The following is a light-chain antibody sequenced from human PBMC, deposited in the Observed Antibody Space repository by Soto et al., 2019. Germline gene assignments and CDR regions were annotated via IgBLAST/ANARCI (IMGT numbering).Light chain of an antibody. CDR1: QGVSNH. J-gene: IGKJ5*01. V-gene: IGKV3-11*01. CDR2: HAS. Sequence: EIVLTQSPATLSFSPGERATLSCRASQGVSNHLGWYQQTPGQAPRLLIYHASNRPTAIPASFSGSGSGTDFTLTISSLEAEDFAVYYCQKRGTFGQGTRLEIK. CDR3: QKRGT.